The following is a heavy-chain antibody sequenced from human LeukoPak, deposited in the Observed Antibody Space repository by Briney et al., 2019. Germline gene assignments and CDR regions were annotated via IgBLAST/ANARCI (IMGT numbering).Heavy chain of an antibody. D-gene: IGHD3-22*01. Sequence: GASVKVSCKASGYTFTSYGISWVRQAPGQGLEWMGWISAYNGNTNYAQKLQGRVTMTTDTSTSTAYMELRSLRSDDTAVYYCARPLDGTYYDDSSGYFPLVYWGRGALVTL. CDR3: ARPLDGTYYDDSSGYFPLVY. J-gene: IGHJ4*02. CDR1: GYTFTSYG. V-gene: IGHV1-18*01. CDR2: ISAYNGNT.